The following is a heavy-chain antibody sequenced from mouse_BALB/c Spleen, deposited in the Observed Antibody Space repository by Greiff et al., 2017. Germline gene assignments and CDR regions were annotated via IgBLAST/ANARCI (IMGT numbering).Heavy chain of an antibody. J-gene: IGHJ3*01. V-gene: IGHV14-1*02. Sequence: VQLKQSGAELVRPGALVKLSCKASGFNIKDYYMHWVKQRPEQGLEWIGWIDPENGNTIYDPKFQGKASITADTSSNTAYLQLSSLTSEDTAVYYCARLNWDPFAYWGQGTLVTVSA. CDR1: GFNIKDYY. D-gene: IGHD4-1*01. CDR2: IDPENGNT. CDR3: ARLNWDPFAY.